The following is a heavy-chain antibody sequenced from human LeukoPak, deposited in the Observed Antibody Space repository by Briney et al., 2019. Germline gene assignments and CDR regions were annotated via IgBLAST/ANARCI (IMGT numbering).Heavy chain of an antibody. Sequence: GASVKVSCKPSGYTFTGYYIHWVRQAPGQGLEWMGWINPSSGGTNYPQNFQGRVTMTRDTSLSTAYMEVSGLRSDDTAVYYCARVAYDSIDYWGQGTLVTVSS. V-gene: IGHV1-2*02. CDR1: GYTFTGYY. J-gene: IGHJ4*02. CDR3: ARVAYDSIDY. CDR2: INPSSGGT. D-gene: IGHD3-22*01.